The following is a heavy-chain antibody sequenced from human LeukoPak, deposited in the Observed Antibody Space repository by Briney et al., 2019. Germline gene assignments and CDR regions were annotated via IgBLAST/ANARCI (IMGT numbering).Heavy chain of an antibody. CDR1: GFTFSSYE. Sequence: GGSLRLSCAASGFTFSSYEMNWVRQAPGKGLEWVSYISSSGSSIYYADSVKGRFTISRDNAKNSLYLQINSLRAEDTAVYYCARALWSMVRGIISNNWFDPWGQGTLVTVSS. CDR2: ISSSGSSI. CDR3: ARALWSMVRGIISNNWFDP. V-gene: IGHV3-48*03. J-gene: IGHJ5*02. D-gene: IGHD3-10*01.